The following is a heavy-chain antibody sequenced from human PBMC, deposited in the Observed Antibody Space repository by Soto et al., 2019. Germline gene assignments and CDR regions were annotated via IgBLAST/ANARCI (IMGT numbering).Heavy chain of an antibody. J-gene: IGHJ4*02. CDR2: VKGDGSEK. CDR3: ARSQQAAYDL. Sequence: GGSLRLSCAASGFSFSNFRMHWVRQAPGKGLEWVANVKGDGSEKYYMDSVKGRFTISRDNAKHSLFLQMNSLRVEDTAVYYCARSQQAAYDLWGQGTLVTVSS. D-gene: IGHD5-12*01. CDR1: GFSFSNFR. V-gene: IGHV3-7*01.